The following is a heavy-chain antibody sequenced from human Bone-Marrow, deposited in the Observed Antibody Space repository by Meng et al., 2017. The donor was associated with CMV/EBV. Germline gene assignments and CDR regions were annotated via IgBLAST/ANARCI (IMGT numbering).Heavy chain of an antibody. CDR2: ISSSSSYI. J-gene: IGHJ4*02. V-gene: IGHV3-21*01. D-gene: IGHD6-19*01. Sequence: GESLKISCAASGFTFSSYAMSWVRQAPGKGLEWVSAISSSSSYIYYADSVKGRFTISRVNAKNSLYLQMNSLRAEDTAVYYCAKDRAAVAGFFDYWGQGTLVTVSS. CDR1: GFTFSSYA. CDR3: AKDRAAVAGFFDY.